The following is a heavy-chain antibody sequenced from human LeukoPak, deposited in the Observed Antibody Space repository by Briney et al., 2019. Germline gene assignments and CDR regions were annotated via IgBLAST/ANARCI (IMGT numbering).Heavy chain of an antibody. CDR3: GRDRAGTGRDY. J-gene: IGHJ4*02. CDR2: ISYDGSNK. Sequence: PGGSLRLSCAASGVTFSSYAMHWVRQAPGKGLEWVAVISYDGSNKYYADSVRGRFTISRDNSKNTLYLQMNSLRAEDTAVYYCGRDRAGTGRDYWGQGTLVTVSS. D-gene: IGHD1-7*01. CDR1: GVTFSSYA. V-gene: IGHV3-30-3*01.